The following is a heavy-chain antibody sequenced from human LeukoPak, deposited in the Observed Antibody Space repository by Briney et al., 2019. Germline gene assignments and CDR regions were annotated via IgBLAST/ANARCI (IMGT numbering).Heavy chain of an antibody. Sequence: GGSLRLSCAASGFTFSSYAMSWVRQAPGKGLEWVSAISGSGSTYYADSVKGRFTISRDNSKNTLYLQMNSLRAEDTAVYYCASRIWCSSTSCFFDAFDIWGQGTMVTVSS. V-gene: IGHV3-23*01. CDR1: GFTFSSYA. J-gene: IGHJ3*02. CDR2: ISGSGST. D-gene: IGHD2-2*01. CDR3: ASRIWCSSTSCFFDAFDI.